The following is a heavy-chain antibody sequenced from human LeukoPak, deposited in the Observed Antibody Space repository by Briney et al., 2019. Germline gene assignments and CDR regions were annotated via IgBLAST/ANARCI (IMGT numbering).Heavy chain of an antibody. CDR3: ATDIRAVGDSRYFDY. CDR1: GLTFSSYS. Sequence: GGSLRLSCAASGLTFSSYSMNWVRQAPGKGLEGVSSISSSSYIYYADSVKGRFTISRDNAKNSLYLQMNSLRIEDTAIYYCATDIRAVGDSRYFDYWGQGALVTVSS. D-gene: IGHD1-26*01. J-gene: IGHJ4*02. CDR2: ISSSSYI. V-gene: IGHV3-21*04.